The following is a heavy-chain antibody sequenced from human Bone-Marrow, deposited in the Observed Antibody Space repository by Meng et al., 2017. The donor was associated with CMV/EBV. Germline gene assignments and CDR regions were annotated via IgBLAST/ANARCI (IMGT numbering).Heavy chain of an antibody. CDR1: GFTFTTYG. D-gene: IGHD6-19*01. Sequence: GESLKISCAASGFTFTTYGMHWVRQAPGQGLEWMGWINPNSGGTNYAQKFQGRVTMTRDTSISTAYMELSRLRSDDTAVYYCARAGDIAVAGSFDYWGQGTLVTVSS. CDR3: ARAGDIAVAGSFDY. J-gene: IGHJ4*02. V-gene: IGHV1-2*02. CDR2: INPNSGGT.